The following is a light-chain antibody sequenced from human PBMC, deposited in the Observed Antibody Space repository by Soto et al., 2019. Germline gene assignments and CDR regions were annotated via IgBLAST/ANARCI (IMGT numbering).Light chain of an antibody. Sequence: QSVLTQPASVSGSPGQSITISCTGTSSDVGSYDLVSWYQQHPGKAPKLMIYEVSQRPSGVSNRFSGSKSGYTASLTISGLQAEDEADYYCCSYAGRSTFVIFGGGTKLTVL. CDR3: CSYAGRSTFVI. V-gene: IGLV2-23*02. CDR2: EVS. CDR1: SSDVGSYDL. J-gene: IGLJ2*01.